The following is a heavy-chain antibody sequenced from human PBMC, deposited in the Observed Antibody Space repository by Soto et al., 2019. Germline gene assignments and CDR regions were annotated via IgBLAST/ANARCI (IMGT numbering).Heavy chain of an antibody. V-gene: IGHV1-18*01. D-gene: IGHD3-22*01. CDR1: GYTFTSYG. CDR3: ARGPYYYDSSGYPATDY. CDR2: ISAYNGNT. J-gene: IGHJ4*02. Sequence: ASLKVSCKASGYTFTSYGISWVRQAPGQGLEWMGWISAYNGNTNYAQKLQGRVTMTTDTSTSTAYMELRSLRSDDTAVYYCARGPYYYDSSGYPATDYWGQGTLVTVSS.